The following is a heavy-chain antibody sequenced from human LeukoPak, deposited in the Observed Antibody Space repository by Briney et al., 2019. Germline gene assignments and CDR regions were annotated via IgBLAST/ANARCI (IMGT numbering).Heavy chain of an antibody. Sequence: SGGSLRLSCAASGFTFSSYWMHWVRQAPGKGLVWVSRINSDGSSASYADSVKGRFTISRDNAKNTLYLQMNSLRAEDTAVYYCARGGAPGYYDSSGYHDYWSQGTLVTVSS. V-gene: IGHV3-74*01. J-gene: IGHJ4*02. D-gene: IGHD3-22*01. CDR3: ARGGAPGYYDSSGYHDY. CDR2: INSDGSSA. CDR1: GFTFSSYW.